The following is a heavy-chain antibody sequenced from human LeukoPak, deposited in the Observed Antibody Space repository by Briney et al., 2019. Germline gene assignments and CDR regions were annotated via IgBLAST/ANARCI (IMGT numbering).Heavy chain of an antibody. Sequence: GGSLRLSCAASGFTFSEYYMSWLRQAPGKGLEWVSYISSSGSTIYYADSVKGRFTISRDNAKNSLYLQMNSLRADDTAVYYCARDVGGYPRGYYYFIGVWDKGTTVTVSS. CDR1: GFTFSEYY. CDR2: ISSSGSTI. CDR3: ARDVGGYPRGYYYFIGV. D-gene: IGHD5-12*01. V-gene: IGHV3-11*01. J-gene: IGHJ6*03.